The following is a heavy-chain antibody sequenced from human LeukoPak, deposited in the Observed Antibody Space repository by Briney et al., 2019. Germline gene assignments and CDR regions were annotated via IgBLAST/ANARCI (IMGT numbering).Heavy chain of an antibody. V-gene: IGHV4-39*01. J-gene: IGHJ5*02. CDR1: GGSISSSSYY. D-gene: IGHD6-13*01. CDR2: IYYSGST. CDR3: ARQRQQLVEVGWFDP. Sequence: PSETLSLTCTVSGGSISSSSYYWGWIRQPPGKGLEWIGSIYYSGSTYYNPSLKSRVTISVDTSKNQFSLKLNSVTAADTAVYYCARQRQQLVEVGWFDPWGHGTLVTVSS.